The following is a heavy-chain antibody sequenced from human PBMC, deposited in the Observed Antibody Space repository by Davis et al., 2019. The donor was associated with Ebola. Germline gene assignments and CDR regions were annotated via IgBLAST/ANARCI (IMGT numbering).Heavy chain of an antibody. D-gene: IGHD6-19*01. V-gene: IGHV3-21*01. CDR2: ISSSSSYI. CDR3: ARDLGYSSGWFDY. J-gene: IGHJ4*02. Sequence: PGGSLRLSCAASGFTFSSYSMNWVRQAPGKGLEWVSSISSSSSYIYYADSVKGRFTISRDNAKNSLYLQMNSLRAEDTAVYYCARDLGYSSGWFDYWGQGTLVTVSS. CDR1: GFTFSSYS.